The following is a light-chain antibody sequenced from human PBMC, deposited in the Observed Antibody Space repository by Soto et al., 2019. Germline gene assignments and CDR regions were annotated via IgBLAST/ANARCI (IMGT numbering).Light chain of an antibody. CDR3: SSYTSSSTPLV. CDR2: DVS. Sequence: QSALTQPASVSGSPGQSITISCTGTSSDVGGYNYVSWYQQHPGKDPKLMIYDVSNRPSGVSNRFSGSKSGNTASLTISGLQAEDEDDYYCSSYTSSSTPLVFGTGTKLTVL. J-gene: IGLJ1*01. V-gene: IGLV2-14*01. CDR1: SSDVGGYNY.